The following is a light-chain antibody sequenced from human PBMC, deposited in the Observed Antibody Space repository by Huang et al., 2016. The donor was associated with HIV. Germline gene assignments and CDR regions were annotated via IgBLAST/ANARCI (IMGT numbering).Light chain of an antibody. CDR1: QSVNTN. V-gene: IGKV3-15*01. J-gene: IGKJ1*01. CDR3: HQYNDWPPWT. CDR2: GAS. Sequence: EIVMTQSPATLSLSPGERAIVLCRTSQSVNTNLAWYQQKPGQGPRLLIFGASTRATGGPARFNGGGSETEFTRTIDSLQSEEFAVYYCHQYNDWPPWTFGQGTKVEI.